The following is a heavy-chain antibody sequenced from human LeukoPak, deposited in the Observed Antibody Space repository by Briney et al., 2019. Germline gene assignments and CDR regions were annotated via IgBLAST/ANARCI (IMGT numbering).Heavy chain of an antibody. J-gene: IGHJ4*02. CDR2: IIPIFGTA. Sequence: SVKVSCKASGGTFSSYAISWVRQAPGQGLEWMGGIIPIFGTANYAQKLQGRVTITADKSTSTAYMELSSLRSEDTAVYYCASVYVMGYCSGGSCYSGLDYWGQGTLVTVSS. V-gene: IGHV1-69*06. D-gene: IGHD2-15*01. CDR1: GGTFSSYA. CDR3: ASVYVMGYCSGGSCYSGLDY.